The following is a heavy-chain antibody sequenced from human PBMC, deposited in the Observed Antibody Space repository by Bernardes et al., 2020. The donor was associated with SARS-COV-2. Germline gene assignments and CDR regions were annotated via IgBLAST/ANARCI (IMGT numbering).Heavy chain of an antibody. J-gene: IGHJ4*02. D-gene: IGHD2-2*01. V-gene: IGHV3-48*04. CDR2: ISSGSRAI. Sequence: GGSLRLSCAASGFTFSTYSLNWVRQAPGTGLEWLSYISSGSRAIKYADSVRGRFTISRDDAKNSLYLQMDSLRAEDTAVYYCARISVGDQKSAWGQGTLVTVSS. CDR3: ARISVGDQKSA. CDR1: GFTFSTYS.